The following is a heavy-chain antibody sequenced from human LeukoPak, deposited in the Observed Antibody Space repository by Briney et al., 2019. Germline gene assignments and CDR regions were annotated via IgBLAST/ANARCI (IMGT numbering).Heavy chain of an antibody. CDR2: INTDGSST. J-gene: IGHJ6*02. D-gene: IGHD3-10*01. Sequence: GGSLRLSCAASGFPFSSYWMHWVRQVPGKGLVWVSRINTDGSSTTYADSVKGRFTISRDNAKNTLYLRMNSLRVEDTAVYYCARASWFGELPGVWGQGTTVTVSS. V-gene: IGHV3-74*03. CDR3: ARASWFGELPGV. CDR1: GFPFSSYW.